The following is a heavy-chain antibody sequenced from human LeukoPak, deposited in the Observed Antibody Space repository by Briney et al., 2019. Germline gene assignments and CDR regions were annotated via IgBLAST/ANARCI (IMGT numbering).Heavy chain of an antibody. V-gene: IGHV3-30*02. Sequence: GGSLRLSCAASGFTFSSYGMHWVRQAPGKGLEWVAFIRYDGSNKYYADSVKGRFTISRDNSKNTLYLQMNSLRAEDTAVYYCAKEGCSGGSCTLPYFDYWGQGTLVTVSS. CDR2: IRYDGSNK. CDR1: GFTFSSYG. J-gene: IGHJ4*02. D-gene: IGHD2-15*01. CDR3: AKEGCSGGSCTLPYFDY.